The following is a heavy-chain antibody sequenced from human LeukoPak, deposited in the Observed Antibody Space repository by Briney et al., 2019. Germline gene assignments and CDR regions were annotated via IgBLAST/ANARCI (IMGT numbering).Heavy chain of an antibody. Sequence: ASVTVSFKASVGTFISYAISGVRQAPGQGREWMGRIIPILGIANYAQKFQGRVTITADKSTSTAYMELSSLRSEDTAVYYCARENLGYGMDVWGQGTTVTVS. D-gene: IGHD3-16*01. CDR1: VGTFISYA. J-gene: IGHJ6*02. CDR2: IIPILGIA. V-gene: IGHV1-69*04. CDR3: ARENLGYGMDV.